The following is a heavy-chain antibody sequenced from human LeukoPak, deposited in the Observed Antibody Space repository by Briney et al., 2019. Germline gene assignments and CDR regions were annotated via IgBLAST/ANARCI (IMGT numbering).Heavy chain of an antibody. V-gene: IGHV1-18*01. J-gene: IGHJ6*03. CDR3: ARGITMVRGVIIPPPYYYYMDV. D-gene: IGHD3-10*01. CDR2: ISAYNGNT. Sequence: GASVKVSCKASGYTFTSYGISWVRQAPGQGLEWMGWISAYNGNTNYAQKLQGRVTMTTDTSTSTAYMELRSLRSDDTAVYYCARGITMVRGVIIPPPYYYYMDVWGKGTTVTVSS. CDR1: GYTFTSYG.